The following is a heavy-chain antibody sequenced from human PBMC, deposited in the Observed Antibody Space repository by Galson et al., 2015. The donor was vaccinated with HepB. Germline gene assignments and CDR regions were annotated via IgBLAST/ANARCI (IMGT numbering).Heavy chain of an antibody. CDR3: AKGLWFGETPFDY. CDR2: VSGSGGNT. J-gene: IGHJ4*02. Sequence: SLRLSCAASGFTFSSYAMSWVRQAPGKGLEWVSAVSGSGGNTDYADSVKGRFTIFRDNSKNTLYLQMNSLGAEDTAVYFCAKGLWFGETPFDYWGQGTLVTVSS. CDR1: GFTFSSYA. V-gene: IGHV3-23*01. D-gene: IGHD3-10*01.